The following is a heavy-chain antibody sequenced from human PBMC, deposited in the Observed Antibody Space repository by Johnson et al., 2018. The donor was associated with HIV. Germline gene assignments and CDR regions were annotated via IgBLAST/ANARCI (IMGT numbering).Heavy chain of an antibody. J-gene: IGHJ3*02. Sequence: VQPGGSLRLSCAASGFTVSSNYMSWVRQAPGKGLEWVSVIYSGGSTYYADSVKGRFTISRDNSKNTLYLQMNSLRAEDTAVYYCAKDERAAAGTRGLDAFDIWGQGTMVTVSS. CDR2: IYSGGST. V-gene: IGHV3-66*02. CDR1: GFTVSSNY. CDR3: AKDERAAAGTRGLDAFDI. D-gene: IGHD6-13*01.